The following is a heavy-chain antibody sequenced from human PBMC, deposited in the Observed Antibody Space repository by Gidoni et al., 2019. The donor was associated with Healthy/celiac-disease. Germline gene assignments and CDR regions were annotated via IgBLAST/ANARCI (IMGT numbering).Heavy chain of an antibody. CDR1: GGSISSSSYY. CDR2: IYYSGST. J-gene: IGHJ4*02. D-gene: IGHD2-2*01. Sequence: QPQLQESGPGLVKPSETLSLTCTVSGGSISSSSYYWGWIRQPPGKGLEWIGRIYYSGSTYYNPSLKSRVTISVDTSKNQFSLKLSSVTAADTAVYYCARVYGLYYFDYWGQGTLVTVSS. CDR3: ARVYGLYYFDY. V-gene: IGHV4-39*07.